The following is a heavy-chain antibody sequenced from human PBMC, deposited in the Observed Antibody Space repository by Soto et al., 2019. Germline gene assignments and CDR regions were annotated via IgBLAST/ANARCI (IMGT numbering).Heavy chain of an antibody. J-gene: IGHJ4*02. CDR1: GGSVNNGIFL. D-gene: IGHD3-10*01. V-gene: IGHV4-61*01. CDR3: ETGQYYYGSQL. Sequence: QVQLQESGPGLVKPSETLSLTCAVSGGSVNNGIFLWSWIRQPPGKGLEWIGYGFYNGDTNYNPSLKSRVNISLDKSENRFSLQLTSVTAADTAVYYCETGQYYYGSQLWGQGALVTVSS. CDR2: GFYNGDT.